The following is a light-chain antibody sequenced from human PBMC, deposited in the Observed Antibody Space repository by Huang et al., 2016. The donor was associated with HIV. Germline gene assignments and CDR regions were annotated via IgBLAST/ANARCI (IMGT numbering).Light chain of an antibody. CDR1: QSVGSY. CDR3: QQHSSWPGT. CDR2: DAS. J-gene: IGKJ1*01. V-gene: IGKV3-11*01. Sequence: DIVLTQSPATLSLSPGERATLSCRAGQSVGSYLAWYPQTPGQAPRLLVSDASHRATGIPARFSGSGSGTDFTLTISSLEPEDFAVYYCQQHSSWPGTFGQGTRVEIK.